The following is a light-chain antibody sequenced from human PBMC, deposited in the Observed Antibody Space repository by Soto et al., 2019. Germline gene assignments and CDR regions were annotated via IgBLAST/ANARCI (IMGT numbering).Light chain of an antibody. CDR1: QSVSTSY. V-gene: IGKV3-20*01. CDR2: GAS. J-gene: IGKJ5*01. CDR3: QQYGSSQIT. Sequence: SVLTQSPATLSLSPGEHAAISCRASQSVSTSYLAWYQQKPGQAPRLLIYGASSRATGIPDRFSGSGSGTDFTLTISRLEPEDFAVYYCQQYGSSQITFGQGTRLEIK.